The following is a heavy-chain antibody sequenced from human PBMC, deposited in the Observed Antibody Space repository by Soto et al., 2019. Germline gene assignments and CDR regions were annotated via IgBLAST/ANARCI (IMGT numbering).Heavy chain of an antibody. CDR2: IYYSGST. CDR1: GGSIRGGRYY. CDR3: ARHPYYYGSGRIYYSGMDV. J-gene: IGHJ6*02. D-gene: IGHD3-10*01. V-gene: IGHV4-39*01. Sequence: SEAGCLTCALSGGSIRGGRYYWGWILQPAWKGLEWIVRIYYSGSTYYNPSLKSRVTISVDTSKNQFSLKLSSVTAADTAVYYCARHPYYYGSGRIYYSGMDVWGQGTTVTVSS.